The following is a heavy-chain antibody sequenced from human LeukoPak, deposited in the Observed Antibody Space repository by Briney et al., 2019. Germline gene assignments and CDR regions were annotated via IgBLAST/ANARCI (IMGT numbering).Heavy chain of an antibody. CDR1: GFTFSSYA. CDR2: ISGSGGST. CDR3: AKDRASWIQLGDAFDI. J-gene: IGHJ3*02. D-gene: IGHD5-18*01. V-gene: IGHV3-23*01. Sequence: GGSLRLSCAASGFTFSSYAMSWVRQAPGKGLEWVSAISGSGGSTYYADPVKGRFTISRDNSKNTLYLQMNSLRAEDTAVYYCAKDRASWIQLGDAFDIWGQGTTVTVSS.